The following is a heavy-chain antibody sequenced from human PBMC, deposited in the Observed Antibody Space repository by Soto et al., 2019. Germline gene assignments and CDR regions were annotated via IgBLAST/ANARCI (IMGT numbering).Heavy chain of an antibody. J-gene: IGHJ4*02. V-gene: IGHV4-39*01. Sequence: PSETLSLTCTVSGVSISSSSCYWGWFRQPPGKGLELIGTIYYGGISYSNPSLKSRVTISLDTSKNQFSLTLTSVTDADTAVYYCARHGSYWGQGTLVTVSS. CDR3: ARHGSY. CDR2: IYYGGIS. CDR1: GVSISSSSCY.